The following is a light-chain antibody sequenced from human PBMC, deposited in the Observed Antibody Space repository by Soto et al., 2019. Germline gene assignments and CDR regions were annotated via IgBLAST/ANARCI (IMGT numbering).Light chain of an antibody. CDR2: GAS. CDR1: KSVSSN. Sequence: EIVMTQSPAPLSVSPGERATLSCRASKSVSSNLAWYQQNPGQAPRLLIYGASTRATGIPARFSGSGSGTEFTLTISSLQSEDFAVYYCQQYNNRPPWTFGQGTKVEIK. V-gene: IGKV3-15*01. CDR3: QQYNNRPPWT. J-gene: IGKJ1*01.